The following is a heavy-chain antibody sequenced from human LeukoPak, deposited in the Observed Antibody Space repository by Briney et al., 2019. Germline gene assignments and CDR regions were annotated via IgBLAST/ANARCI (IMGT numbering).Heavy chain of an antibody. CDR2: INDDGSST. J-gene: IGHJ4*02. D-gene: IGHD3-22*01. CDR1: GFTFKNYW. CDR3: ARDEWNYHDSSGYPLDY. Sequence: EGSLRLSCAASGFTFKNYWMHWVRQAPGKGPVWVSRINDDGSSTSYADSVKGRFTISRDDAKNTLYLQMNSLRAEDTAIYYCARDEWNYHDSSGYPLDYWGQGTLVTVSS. V-gene: IGHV3-74*01.